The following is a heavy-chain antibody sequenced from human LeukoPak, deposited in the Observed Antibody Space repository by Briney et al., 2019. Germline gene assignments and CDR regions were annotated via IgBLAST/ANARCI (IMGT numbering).Heavy chain of an antibody. Sequence: GGSLRLSCAASGFTFDDYAMHWVRQAPGKGLEWVSGISWNSGSIGYADSVKGRFTISRDNAKNSLYLQMNSLRAEDTAVYYCARDIAAAGTDYWGQGTLVTVSS. J-gene: IGHJ4*02. CDR3: ARDIAAAGTDY. CDR1: GFTFDDYA. D-gene: IGHD6-13*01. V-gene: IGHV3-9*01. CDR2: ISWNSGSI.